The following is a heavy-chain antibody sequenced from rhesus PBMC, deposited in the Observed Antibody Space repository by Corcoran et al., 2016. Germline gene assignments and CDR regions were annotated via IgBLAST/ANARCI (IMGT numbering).Heavy chain of an antibody. CDR3: ASTTVGTVKYFDY. J-gene: IGHJ4*01. CDR2: IYVSGSST. CDR1: GGSISSSY. D-gene: IGHD5-24*01. V-gene: IGHV4-169*02. Sequence: QLQLQESGPGLVKPSETLSVTCAVSGGSISSSYWSWIRQAPGKGLEWIGYIYVSGSSTNYNPSLKSRVTLSVDTSKNQLSLKLSSLTAADTAVYYCASTTVGTVKYFDYWGQGVLVTVSS.